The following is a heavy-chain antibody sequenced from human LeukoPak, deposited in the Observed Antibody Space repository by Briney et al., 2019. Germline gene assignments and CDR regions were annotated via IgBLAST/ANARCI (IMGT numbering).Heavy chain of an antibody. V-gene: IGHV3-66*01. J-gene: IGHJ4*02. CDR3: ARVGSSSSGGPDY. CDR1: GFTVDSND. Sequence: PGGSLRLSCAASGFTVDSNDFNWVRQAPGQGLEWVSVIYSGGSTYYADSVKGRFTISRDNSKNTLYLQMNSLRAEDTAVYYCARVGSSSSGGPDYWGQGTLVTVSS. CDR2: IYSGGST. D-gene: IGHD6-6*01.